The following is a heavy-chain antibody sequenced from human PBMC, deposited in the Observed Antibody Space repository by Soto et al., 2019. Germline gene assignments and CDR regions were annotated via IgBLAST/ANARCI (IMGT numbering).Heavy chain of an antibody. CDR2: IYYSGST. J-gene: IGHJ6*02. CDR1: GGSISSGGYS. CDR3: ARHGKGFWQIYGMDV. D-gene: IGHD3-3*01. Sequence: SETLSLTCAVSGGSISSGGYSWSWIRQPPGKGLEWIGYIYYSGSTYYNPSLKSRVTISVDTSKNQFSLKLSSVTAADTAVYYCARHGKGFWQIYGMDVWGQGTTVTVSS. V-gene: IGHV4-30-2*03.